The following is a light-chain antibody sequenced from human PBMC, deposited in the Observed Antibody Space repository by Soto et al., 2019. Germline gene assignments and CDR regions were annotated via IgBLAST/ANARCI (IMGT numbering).Light chain of an antibody. CDR1: QSVSGRF. J-gene: IGKJ2*01. CDR3: QQYGSLPYT. Sequence: EIVLTQSPGTLSLSPGERTTLSCRASQSVSGRFLAWYQQKPGQAPRLLMYGASSRATGIPDRFSGTGSGTDFTLTISRLEPEDFAVYYCQQYGSLPYTFGLGTKLEIK. V-gene: IGKV3-20*01. CDR2: GAS.